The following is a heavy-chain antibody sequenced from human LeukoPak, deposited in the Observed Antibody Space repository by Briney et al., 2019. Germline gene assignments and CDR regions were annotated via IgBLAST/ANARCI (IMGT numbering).Heavy chain of an antibody. CDR3: AKDGTTTISFDY. D-gene: IGHD1-1*01. Sequence: PGGSLRLSCAASGFTFSSYAVSWVRQAPGKGLEYVSVISGSGGSTHYRDSVKGRFTISRDNSKNTLYMQMNSLRVEDTAVYYCAKDGTTTISFDYWGQGTLVTVSS. CDR2: ISGSGGST. J-gene: IGHJ4*02. CDR1: GFTFSSYA. V-gene: IGHV3-23*01.